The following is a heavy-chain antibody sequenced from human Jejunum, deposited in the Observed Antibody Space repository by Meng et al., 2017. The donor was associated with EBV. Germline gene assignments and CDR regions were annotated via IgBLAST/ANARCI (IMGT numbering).Heavy chain of an antibody. D-gene: IGHD4-11*01. CDR3: TRHTAYSQGY. CDR1: DGSLSSTNW. J-gene: IGHJ4*02. CDR2: IDYRENP. V-gene: IGHV4-4*02. Sequence: QVHLQESGPGLVRPSGXXXLTCAVSDGSLSSTNWWSWVRQPPGKGLEWIGQIDYRENPYYSPSLRSRVTISVDKSKNQVSLNLNSVTAADTAIYYCTRHTAYSQGYWGQGTLVTVSS.